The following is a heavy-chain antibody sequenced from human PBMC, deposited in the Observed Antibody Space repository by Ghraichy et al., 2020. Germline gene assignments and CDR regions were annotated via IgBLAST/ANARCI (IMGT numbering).Heavy chain of an antibody. Sequence: SETLSLTCSVSGGSISSSRYFWGWIRQPPGKGLEWIGTIYYSGSTYYNPSLKSQVTISVDTSKNQFSLKLRSVTAADTAVYYCARHDYCSGGNCVLSHSDYGMDVWGQGTSVTVSS. CDR1: GGSISSSRYF. CDR2: IYYSGST. V-gene: IGHV4-39*01. D-gene: IGHD2-15*01. CDR3: ARHDYCSGGNCVLSHSDYGMDV. J-gene: IGHJ6*02.